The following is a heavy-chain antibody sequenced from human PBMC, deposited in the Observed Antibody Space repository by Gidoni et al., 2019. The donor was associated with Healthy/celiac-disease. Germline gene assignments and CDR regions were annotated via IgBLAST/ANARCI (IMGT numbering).Heavy chain of an antibody. V-gene: IGHV2-26*01. D-gene: IGHD3-16*01. J-gene: IGHJ3*02. Sequence: VSGFSLSNARMGVSWIRQPPGKALEWLAHIFSNDEKSYSTSLKSRLTISKDTSKSQVVLTMTNMDPVDTATYYCARIRANSLRLGDDAFDIWGQGTMVTVSS. CDR2: IFSNDEK. CDR1: GFSLSNARMG. CDR3: ARIRANSLRLGDDAFDI.